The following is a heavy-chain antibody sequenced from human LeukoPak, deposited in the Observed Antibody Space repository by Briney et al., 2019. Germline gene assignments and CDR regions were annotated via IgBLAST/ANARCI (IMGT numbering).Heavy chain of an antibody. Sequence: WASVKVSCKASGYTFTGYYMHWVRQAPGQGLEWMGWINPNSGGTNYARKFQGRVTMTRDTSISTAYMELSRLRSDDTAVYYCARARDYYYYYYMDVWGKGTTVTVSS. J-gene: IGHJ6*03. CDR2: INPNSGGT. CDR3: ARARDYYYYYYMDV. CDR1: GYTFTGYY. V-gene: IGHV1-2*02.